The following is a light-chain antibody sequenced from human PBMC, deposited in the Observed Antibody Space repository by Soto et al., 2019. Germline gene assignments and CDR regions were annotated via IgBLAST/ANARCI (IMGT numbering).Light chain of an antibody. J-gene: IGKJ1*01. V-gene: IGKV3-15*01. CDR1: QSVRSN. CDR3: QQYNNWTRT. CDR2: GAS. Sequence: EIVMTQSPATLAVSPGERATLSCRASQSVRSNLAWHQQKPGQAPRLLIYGASTRATGIPARFSGSGSGTEFTLTISSLQSEDFAVYYCQQYNNWTRTFGPGTKVDIK.